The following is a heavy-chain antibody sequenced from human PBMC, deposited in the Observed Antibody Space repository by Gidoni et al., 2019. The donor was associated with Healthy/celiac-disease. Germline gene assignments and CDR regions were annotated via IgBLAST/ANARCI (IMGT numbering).Heavy chain of an antibody. CDR2: IYSGGST. J-gene: IGHJ6*02. V-gene: IGHV3-66*01. D-gene: IGHD4-17*01. CDR3: ARDLSYGEPYFNYGMDV. Sequence: EVQLVESGGGLVEPGGSLRLSGAAFGFTVSSNYMSGVRQGPGKGLEWVSVIYSGGSTYYADSVKGRFTISRDNSKNTLYLQMNSLRAEDTAVYYCARDLSYGEPYFNYGMDVWGQGTTVTVSS. CDR1: GFTVSSNY.